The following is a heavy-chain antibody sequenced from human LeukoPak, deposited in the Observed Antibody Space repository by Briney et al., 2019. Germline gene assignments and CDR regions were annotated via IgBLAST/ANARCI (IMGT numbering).Heavy chain of an antibody. V-gene: IGHV3-33*06. J-gene: IGHJ4*02. CDR2: IWYDGSNK. CDR1: GFTFSSYG. D-gene: IGHD3-16*01. CDR3: AKDRRGTTLFDY. Sequence: TGGSLRLSCAASGFTFSSYGMPWVRQAPGKGLERVAVIWYDGSNKYYADSVKGRFTISRDNYKNTLYLQMNSLRAEDTAVYYCAKDRRGTTLFDYWGQGTLVTVSS.